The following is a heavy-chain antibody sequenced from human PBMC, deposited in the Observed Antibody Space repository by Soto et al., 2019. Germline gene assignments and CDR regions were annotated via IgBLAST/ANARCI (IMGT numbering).Heavy chain of an antibody. Sequence: PSATLSLTCTVSGASMGRYYWSWLRQSPGKGLEWIGYISDSETTNYSPSLRSRVTISLETSKSQFSLKLSSVTAADTAVYYCARVDYYGAGTYLFDYWGPGTLVTV. V-gene: IGHV4-59*01. CDR3: ARVDYYGAGTYLFDY. D-gene: IGHD3-10*01. J-gene: IGHJ4*02. CDR2: ISDSETT. CDR1: GASMGRYY.